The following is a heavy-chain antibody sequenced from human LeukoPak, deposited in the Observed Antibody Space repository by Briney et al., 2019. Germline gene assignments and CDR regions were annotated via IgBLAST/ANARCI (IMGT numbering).Heavy chain of an antibody. J-gene: IGHJ4*02. CDR1: GFTFKSYA. CDR2: INTNGANT. V-gene: IGHV3-64*05. Sequence: GGSLRLSCSASGFTFKSYAMHWVRQAPGKGLEYVSSINTNGANTYYADSVKGRFTISRDNSRNTVYVQMNSLTPEDTAVYYCVKGLDYGGSQMDSWGQGTLVTVSS. D-gene: IGHD4/OR15-4a*01. CDR3: VKGLDYGGSQMDS.